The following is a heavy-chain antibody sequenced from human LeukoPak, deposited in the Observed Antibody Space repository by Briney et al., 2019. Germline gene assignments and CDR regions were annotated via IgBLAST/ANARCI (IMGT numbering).Heavy chain of an antibody. CDR1: EFAFSTYR. V-gene: IGHV3-7*04. Sequence: GGSLTLSCGASEFAFSTYRMSWVRHSPGEGVVWVANMMGDGSDKYYLDSLKGRFTVSRDNAKNSLYLQVNSLRADDTAVYYCARPFGTGTYYQFDLWGQGTLVTVS. CDR2: MMGDGSDK. CDR3: ARPFGTGTYYQFDL. D-gene: IGHD3-10*01. J-gene: IGHJ4*02.